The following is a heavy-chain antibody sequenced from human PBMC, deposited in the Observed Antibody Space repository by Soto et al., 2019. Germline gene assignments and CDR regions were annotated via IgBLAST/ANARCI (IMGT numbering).Heavy chain of an antibody. V-gene: IGHV1-3*04. CDR3: ARDKDNWSWCFDP. Sequence: QVQLVQSGAEVKKPGASVTISCETSGYPFTMYVIHWVRQAPGQRLEWLGWINTANGDTKYSQRFQGRVTITRDTSANTAYMTLNSLTSEDTAVYYCARDKDNWSWCFDPWGQGTLVTVSS. CDR1: GYPFTMYV. CDR2: INTANGDT. J-gene: IGHJ5*02. D-gene: IGHD1-20*01.